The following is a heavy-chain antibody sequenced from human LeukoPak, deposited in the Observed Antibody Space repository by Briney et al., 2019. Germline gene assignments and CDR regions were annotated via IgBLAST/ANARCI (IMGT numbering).Heavy chain of an antibody. CDR2: VYYSGST. CDR3: ARAPLGATDC. CDR1: GGSISTYY. V-gene: IGHV4-59*01. Sequence: SETLSLTCTVSGGSISTYYWSWIRQPPGKGLEWIGYVYYSGSTNYNPSLKSRVTITVDTSKNQFSLKLSSVTAADTAVYYCARAPLGATDCWGQGTLVTVSS. J-gene: IGHJ4*02. D-gene: IGHD1-26*01.